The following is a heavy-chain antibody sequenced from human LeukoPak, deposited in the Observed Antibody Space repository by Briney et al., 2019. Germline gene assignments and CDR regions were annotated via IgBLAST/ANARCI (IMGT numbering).Heavy chain of an antibody. CDR3: ARAARGRRDGYNYVQSFDY. CDR1: GGSISSGGYS. Sequence: SQTLSLTCAVSGGSISSGGYSWSWIRQPPGKGLEWIGYIYYSGSTNYNPSLKSRVTISVDTSKNQFSLKLSSVTAADTAVYYCARAARGRRDGYNYVQSFDYWGQGTLVTVSS. CDR2: IYYSGST. J-gene: IGHJ4*02. V-gene: IGHV4-30-4*07. D-gene: IGHD5-24*01.